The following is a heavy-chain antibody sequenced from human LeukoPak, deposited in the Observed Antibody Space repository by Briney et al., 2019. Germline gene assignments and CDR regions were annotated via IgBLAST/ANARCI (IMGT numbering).Heavy chain of an antibody. V-gene: IGHV3-43*02. D-gene: IGHD2-2*01. Sequence: GXXLRLSCAASGFTFDDYAMHWVRQAPGKGLEWVSLISGEGGSTYYADSVKGRFTTSRDNSKNSLYLQMNSLRTEDTALYYCAKVVGDWFDPWGQGTLVTVSS. CDR3: AKVVGDWFDP. CDR1: GFTFDDYA. J-gene: IGHJ5*02. CDR2: ISGEGGST.